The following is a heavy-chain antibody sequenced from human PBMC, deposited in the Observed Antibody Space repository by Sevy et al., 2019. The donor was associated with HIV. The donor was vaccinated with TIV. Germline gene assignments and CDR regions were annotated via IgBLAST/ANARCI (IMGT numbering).Heavy chain of an antibody. V-gene: IGHV3-72*01. D-gene: IGHD6-13*01. CDR2: IRNRADSYTT. CDR3: ATHAGIAAAGRVFDY. Sequence: GESLKISCAASGFTFRDHYMEWVRQAPGKGLEWVGRIRNRADSYTTEYAASVKGRFTISRDDSKNSLYLLMNSLKTEDTAVYYCATHAGIAAAGRVFDYWGQGTLVTVSS. CDR1: GFTFRDHY. J-gene: IGHJ4*02.